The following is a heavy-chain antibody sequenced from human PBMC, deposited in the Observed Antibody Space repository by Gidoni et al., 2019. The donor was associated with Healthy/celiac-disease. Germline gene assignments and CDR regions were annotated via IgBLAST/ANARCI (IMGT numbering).Heavy chain of an antibody. CDR2: IKQDGSEK. J-gene: IGHJ4*02. Sequence: SCAASGFTFSSYWMSWVRQAPGKGLEWVANIKQDGSEKYYVDSVKGRFTISRDNAKNSLYLQMNSLRAEDTAVYYCATTTPGIAVAGTLDYWGQGTLVTVSS. D-gene: IGHD6-19*01. CDR3: ATTTPGIAVAGTLDY. CDR1: GFTFSSYW. V-gene: IGHV3-7*03.